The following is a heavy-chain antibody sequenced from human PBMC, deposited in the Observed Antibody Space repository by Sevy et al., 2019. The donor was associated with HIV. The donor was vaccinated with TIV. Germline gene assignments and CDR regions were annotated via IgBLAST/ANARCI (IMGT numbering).Heavy chain of an antibody. CDR1: GFIFKTYW. CDR2: IKEDGSEK. Sequence: GESLKISCAASGFIFKTYWMSWVRQAPGKGLERVANIKEDGSEKNYVDSVKGRFTISRDNAKNSLYLQMDSLRDEDTAVYYCARGGVHLFTYWGQGTLVTVSS. D-gene: IGHD3-10*01. J-gene: IGHJ4*02. V-gene: IGHV3-7*01. CDR3: ARGGVHLFTY.